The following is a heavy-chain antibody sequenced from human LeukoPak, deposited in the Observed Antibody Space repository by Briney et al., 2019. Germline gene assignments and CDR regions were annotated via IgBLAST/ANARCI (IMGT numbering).Heavy chain of an antibody. J-gene: IGHJ4*02. CDR3: ARSVPDYTRFDY. V-gene: IGHV3-23*05. CDR2: FKTKYNQV. CDR1: GFTFSDYA. Sequence: GGPLRLSCVASGFTFSDYAMNWVRQAPGKGLEWVSTFKTKYNQVYYAESVRGRFTISTDNSKKTVYLQMNSLRAEDTALYYCARSVPDYTRFDYWGQGALVTVSS. D-gene: IGHD4-11*01.